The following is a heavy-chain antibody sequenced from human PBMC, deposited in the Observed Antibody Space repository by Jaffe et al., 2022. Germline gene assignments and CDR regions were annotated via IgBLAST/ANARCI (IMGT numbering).Heavy chain of an antibody. CDR1: GGSISSGTYC. Sequence: QVQLQESGPGLVKPSQTLSLTCTVSGGSISSGTYCWSWIRQPAGEGLEWIGRISTSGNTNYNPSLKSRVTISLDTSTNQFSLNLSSVTAADTAVYYCARDTERSTGAYYSNYYYYYMDVWGKGTTVTVSS. D-gene: IGHD1-26*01. CDR3: ARDTERSTGAYYSNYYYYYMDV. CDR2: ISTSGNT. V-gene: IGHV4-61*02. J-gene: IGHJ6*03.